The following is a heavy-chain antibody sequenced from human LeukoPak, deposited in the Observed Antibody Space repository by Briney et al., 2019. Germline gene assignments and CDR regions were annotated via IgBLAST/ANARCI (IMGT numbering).Heavy chain of an antibody. Sequence: ASVKVSCTVSGYTLTELSMHWVRQAPGKGLEWMGGIDPEDGETIYAQKFKGRVTMTEDTSTDTAYMELSSLRAEDTAVYYCATLWSRVGSSWYGRDNWFDTWGQGTLVTVSS. D-gene: IGHD6-13*01. CDR2: IDPEDGET. V-gene: IGHV1-24*01. CDR1: GYTLTELS. CDR3: ATLWSRVGSSWYGRDNWFDT. J-gene: IGHJ5*02.